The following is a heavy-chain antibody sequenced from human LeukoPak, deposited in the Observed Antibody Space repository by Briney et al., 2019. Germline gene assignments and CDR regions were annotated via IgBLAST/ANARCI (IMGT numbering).Heavy chain of an antibody. Sequence: GGSLRLSCAASGFTFSNAWMSWVRQAPGKGLEWVGRIKSKTDGGTTDYAAPVKGRFTISRDDSKNTLYLQMNSLKTEDTAVYYCTTAQPWLRPVSYWGQGTLVTVSS. V-gene: IGHV3-15*01. CDR2: IKSKTDGGTT. CDR1: GFTFSNAW. CDR3: TTAQPWLRPVSY. J-gene: IGHJ4*02. D-gene: IGHD5-18*01.